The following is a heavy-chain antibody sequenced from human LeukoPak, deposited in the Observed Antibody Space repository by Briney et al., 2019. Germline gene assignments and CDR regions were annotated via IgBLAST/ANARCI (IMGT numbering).Heavy chain of an antibody. D-gene: IGHD3-10*01. V-gene: IGHV1-69*04. CDR3: ARGGGPGIGGVFDY. J-gene: IGHJ4*02. CDR2: IIPILGIA. Sequence: ASVKVSCKASGGTFSSYAISWVRQAPGQGLEWMGRIIPILGIANYAQKFQGRVTITADKSTSTACMELSSLRSEDTAVYYCARGGGPGIGGVFDYWGQGTLVTVSS. CDR1: GGTFSSYA.